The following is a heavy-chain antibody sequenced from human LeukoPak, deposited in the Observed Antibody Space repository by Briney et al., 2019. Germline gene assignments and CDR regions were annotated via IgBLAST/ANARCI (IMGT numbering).Heavy chain of an antibody. V-gene: IGHV4-61*09. D-gene: IGHD2-8*01. CDR3: ARAILGRRMVYAFSHAFDI. CDR2: FSSSGTT. J-gene: IGHJ3*02. CDR1: GPSISSYGTY. Sequence: PSETLSLTCTVSGPSISSYGTYWNWIRQPAGKGLEWIGHFSSSGTTNYNPSLTSRVTISADTSKNQFSLKLRSLTAADTAVYYCARAILGRRMVYAFSHAFDIWGQGTMVTVSS.